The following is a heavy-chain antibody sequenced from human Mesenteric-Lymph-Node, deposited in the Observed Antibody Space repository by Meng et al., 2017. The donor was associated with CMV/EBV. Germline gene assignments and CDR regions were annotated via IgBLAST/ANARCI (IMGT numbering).Heavy chain of an antibody. J-gene: IGHJ4*02. CDR2: INPNSGGT. Sequence: ASVKVSCKASGYTFTGYYMHWVRQAPGQGLEWMGWINPNSGGTNYAQKFQGRVTMTRDTSISTAYMGLSRLRSDDTAVYYCARERGYGGNFDYWGQGTLVTVSS. D-gene: IGHD4-23*01. V-gene: IGHV1-2*02. CDR1: GYTFTGYY. CDR3: ARERGYGGNFDY.